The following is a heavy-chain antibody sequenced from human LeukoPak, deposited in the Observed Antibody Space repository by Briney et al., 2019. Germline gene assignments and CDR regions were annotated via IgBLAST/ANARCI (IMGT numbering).Heavy chain of an antibody. CDR1: GGSISSDSYY. Sequence: SETLSLTCSVSGGSISSDSYYWSWIRQPAGKGLEWIGRIYDSGSTNYNPSLESRVTISVDTSKNQFTLKLSSVTAADTAVYYCARHYYVWGSYRPIYFDYWGQGTLVTVSS. V-gene: IGHV4-61*02. D-gene: IGHD3-16*02. J-gene: IGHJ4*02. CDR2: IYDSGST. CDR3: ARHYYVWGSYRPIYFDY.